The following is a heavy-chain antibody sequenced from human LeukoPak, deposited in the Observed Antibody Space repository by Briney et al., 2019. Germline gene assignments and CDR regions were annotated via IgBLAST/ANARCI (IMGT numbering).Heavy chain of an antibody. J-gene: IGHJ4*02. Sequence: PSETLSLTCTVSGGSISSYDWSWIRQPPGKGLEWIGYIYYSGSTNYNPSLKSRVTISVDTSKNQFSLKLSSVTAADTAVYYCARAAGPLAAPDFWGQGTPVTVSS. CDR2: IYYSGST. CDR1: GGSISSYD. D-gene: IGHD6-13*01. CDR3: ARAAGPLAAPDF. V-gene: IGHV4-59*01.